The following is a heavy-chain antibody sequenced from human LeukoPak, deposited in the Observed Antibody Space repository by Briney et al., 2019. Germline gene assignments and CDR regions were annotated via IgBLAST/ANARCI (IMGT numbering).Heavy chain of an antibody. CDR1: GFTFSSYE. D-gene: IGHD5-12*01. CDR3: ARARMGDIVATIPRSYFDY. Sequence: PGGSLRLSCAASGFTFSSYEMNWVRQAPGKGLEWVAVIWYDGSNKYYADSVKGRFTISRDNSKNTLYLQMNSLRAEDTAVYYCARARMGDIVATIPRSYFDYWGQGTLVTVSS. J-gene: IGHJ4*02. V-gene: IGHV3-33*08. CDR2: IWYDGSNK.